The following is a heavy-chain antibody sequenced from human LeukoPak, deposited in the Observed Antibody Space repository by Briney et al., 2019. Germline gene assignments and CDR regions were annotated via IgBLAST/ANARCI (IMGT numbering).Heavy chain of an antibody. V-gene: IGHV3-23*01. CDR2: ISGSGGST. J-gene: IGHJ4*02. D-gene: IGHD5-24*01. Sequence: PGGSLRLSCAASGFTFSSYAMSWVRQAPGKGLEWVSAISGSGGSTYYADSVKGRFTISRDNSKNTQYLQMNSLRAADTPVYYCATSRRDGYNFDDGGQGTLVTVSS. CDR1: GFTFSSYA. CDR3: ATSRRDGYNFDD.